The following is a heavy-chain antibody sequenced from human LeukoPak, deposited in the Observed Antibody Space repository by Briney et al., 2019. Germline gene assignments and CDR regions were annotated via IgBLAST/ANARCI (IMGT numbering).Heavy chain of an antibody. CDR2: FKTNYNQV. J-gene: IGHJ6*02. Sequence: GGSLRLSCVASGFTFSDYAMNWVRQAPGKGLEWVSTFKTNYNQVYYAESVKGRFTISRDNAKNTLFLQMNSLRAEDTAVYYCARRGTGHGMDVWGQGTTVIVSS. CDR3: ARRGTGHGMDV. V-gene: IGHV3-23*05. D-gene: IGHD1-1*01. CDR1: GFTFSDYA.